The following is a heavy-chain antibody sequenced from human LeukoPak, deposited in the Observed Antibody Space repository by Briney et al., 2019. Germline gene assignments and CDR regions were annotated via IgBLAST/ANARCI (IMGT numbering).Heavy chain of an antibody. Sequence: ASVKVSCKASGGTFSSYAISWVRQAPGQGLEWMGIINSSGGSTSYAQKFQGRVTMTRDTSTSTVYMELSSLRSEDTAVYYCARDRPTDAFDIWGQGTMVTVSS. J-gene: IGHJ3*02. CDR1: GGTFSSYA. CDR3: ARDRPTDAFDI. CDR2: INSSGGST. V-gene: IGHV1-46*01.